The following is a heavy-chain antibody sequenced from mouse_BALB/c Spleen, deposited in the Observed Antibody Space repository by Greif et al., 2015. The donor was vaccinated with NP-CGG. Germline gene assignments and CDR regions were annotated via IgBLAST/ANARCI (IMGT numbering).Heavy chain of an antibody. Sequence: VQLVESGAELVRPGSSVKVSCKASGYAFRSYWMNWVKQRPGQGLEWIGQIYPGDGDTNYNGKFKGKATLTADKSSSTAYMQLSSLTSEDSAVYFCARDRDGNYNFDYWGQGTALTVSS. J-gene: IGHJ2*01. D-gene: IGHD2-1*01. CDR1: GYAFRSYW. V-gene: IGHV1-80*01. CDR3: ARDRDGNYNFDY. CDR2: IYPGDGDT.